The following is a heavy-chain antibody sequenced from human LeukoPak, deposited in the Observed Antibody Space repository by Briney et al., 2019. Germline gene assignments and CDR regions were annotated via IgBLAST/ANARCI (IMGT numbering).Heavy chain of an antibody. J-gene: IGHJ4*02. Sequence: SETLSLTCTVSGVSISSYYWSWIRQSPGKGLEWIGYIFYSGSTNYNPSLKSRVTISVDTSKNRFSLKLTSVTAADTAVYYCARSRAYDYHFDNWGQGTLVTVSS. CDR3: ARSRAYDYHFDN. CDR2: IFYSGST. D-gene: IGHD5-12*01. CDR1: GVSISSYY. V-gene: IGHV4-59*01.